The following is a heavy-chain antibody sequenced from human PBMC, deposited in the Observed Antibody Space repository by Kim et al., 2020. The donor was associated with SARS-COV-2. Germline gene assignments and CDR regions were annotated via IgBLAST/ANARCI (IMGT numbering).Heavy chain of an antibody. CDR1: GYTLTELS. CDR3: ATSDPYSYGSWDFDY. J-gene: IGHJ4*02. D-gene: IGHD5-18*01. Sequence: ASVKVSCKVSGYTLTELSMHWVRQAPGKGLEWMGGFDPEDGETIYAQKFQGRVTMTEDTSTDTAYMELSSLRSEDTAVYYCATSDPYSYGSWDFDYWGQGTLVTVSS. CDR2: FDPEDGET. V-gene: IGHV1-24*01.